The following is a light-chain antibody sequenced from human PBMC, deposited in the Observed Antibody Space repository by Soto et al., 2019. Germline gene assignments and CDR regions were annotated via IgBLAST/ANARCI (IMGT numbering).Light chain of an antibody. Sequence: EIVMTQSPATLSVSPGERAILSCRASQTVSRNLAWYQQKPGQAPRLLIQGASTRATGVPARFSGSGSGTEFTLTVSSLQAEDFAVYFCQKYNNWPWTFGQGTKVEIK. CDR1: QTVSRN. V-gene: IGKV3-15*01. CDR2: GAS. J-gene: IGKJ1*01. CDR3: QKYNNWPWT.